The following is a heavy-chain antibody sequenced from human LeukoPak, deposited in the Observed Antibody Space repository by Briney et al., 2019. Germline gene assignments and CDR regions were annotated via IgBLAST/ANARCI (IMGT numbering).Heavy chain of an antibody. J-gene: IGHJ4*02. CDR2: NSASGGNA. CDR1: GLTFSSHA. D-gene: IGHD3-22*01. CDR3: ALSGYGDRDH. V-gene: IGHV3-23*01. Sequence: GGSLRLSCAASGLTFSSHAMSWVRQAPGKGLEWVSTNSASGGNAYYADSVKGRFTISRDNSKNMVYLQMDSLRAEDTAVYYCALSGYGDRDHWGQGTLVTVSS.